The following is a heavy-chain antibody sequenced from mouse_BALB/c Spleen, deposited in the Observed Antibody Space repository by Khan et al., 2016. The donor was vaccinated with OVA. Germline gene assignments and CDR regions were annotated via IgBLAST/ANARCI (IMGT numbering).Heavy chain of an antibody. D-gene: IGHD1-2*01. CDR2: IYPRSGNT. J-gene: IGHJ3*01. CDR3: ASMNYFGYTLAY. V-gene: IGHV1-77*01. CDR1: GYTFTDYY. Sequence: QVQLQQSGAELARPGASVKLSCKATGYTFTDYYINWVKQRTGQGLEWIGEIYPRSGNTYYNEKFKGKATLTADKSSSIAYMQLSSLTSEDSAVDCCASMNYFGYTLAYWGQGTLVTGSA.